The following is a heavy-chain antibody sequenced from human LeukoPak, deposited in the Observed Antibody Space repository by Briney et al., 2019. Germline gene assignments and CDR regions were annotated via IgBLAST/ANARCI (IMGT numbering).Heavy chain of an antibody. D-gene: IGHD1-14*01. CDR2: ISWNSGSI. CDR1: GFTFTNYA. J-gene: IGHJ3*02. Sequence: GGSLRLSCAASGFTFTNYAMHWVRQAPGKGLEWVSGISWNSGSIGYADSVKGRFTISRDNAKNSLYLQMNSLRAEDTALYYCAKAESGDAFDIWGQGTMVTVSS. V-gene: IGHV3-9*01. CDR3: AKAESGDAFDI.